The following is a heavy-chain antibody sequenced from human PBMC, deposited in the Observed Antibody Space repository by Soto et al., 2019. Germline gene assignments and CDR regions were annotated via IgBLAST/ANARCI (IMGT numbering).Heavy chain of an antibody. V-gene: IGHV1-46*03. CDR3: TRRRLMVVPATPWASRAFDV. CDR1: GYSFTSFY. J-gene: IGHJ3*01. D-gene: IGHD2-15*01. CDR2: INPNGGTT. Sequence: QEQLVQSGAEVKKPEASVKVSCKASGYSFTSFYIHWVRQAPGQGLEWMGRINPNGGTTNYAQKFQGRVTMTRDMSTSTVYMELSSLSSEDTAVYYCTRRRLMVVPATPWASRAFDVWGQGTKVTVS.